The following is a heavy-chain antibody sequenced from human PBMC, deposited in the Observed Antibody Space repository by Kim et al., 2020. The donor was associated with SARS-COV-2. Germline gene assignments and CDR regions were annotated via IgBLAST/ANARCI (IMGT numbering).Heavy chain of an antibody. CDR1: GGTFSSYA. V-gene: IGHV1-69*04. CDR2: IIPILGIA. Sequence: SVKVSCKASGGTFSSYAISWVRQAPGQGLEWMGRIIPILGIANYAQKFQGRVTITADKSTSTAYMELSSLRSEDTAAYYCACHGSGPLWGQGTLVTVSS. CDR3: ACHGSGPL. J-gene: IGHJ4*02. D-gene: IGHD6-19*01.